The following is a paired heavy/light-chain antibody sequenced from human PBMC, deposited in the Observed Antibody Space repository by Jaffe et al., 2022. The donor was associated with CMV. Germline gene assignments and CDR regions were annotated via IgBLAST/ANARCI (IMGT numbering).Light chain of an antibody. CDR2: EVT. J-gene: IGLJ3*02. V-gene: IGLV2-23*02. CDR3: CAYAGYNTFWV. CDR1: SSDVGNYNL. Sequence: QSALTQPASVSGSPGQSITISCTGTSSDVGNYNLVSWYQQHPGKAPKLMIYEVTERPSGVSNRFSGSKSVNTASLTISGLQAEDEADYYCCAYAGYNTFWVFGGGTKLTVL.
Heavy chain of an antibody. J-gene: IGHJ4*02. Sequence: QITLKESGPTLVKPTQTLTLTCTFSGFSLSTSRVGVGWIRQPPGKALEWLALIYGNDDKRYSPSLKSRLTITKDTSKNQVVLTMTNMDPVDTATYFCARLTDYGSGSLDYFDYWGQGTLVTVSS. D-gene: IGHD3-10*01. CDR3: ARLTDYGSGSLDYFDY. V-gene: IGHV2-5*01. CDR2: IYGNDDK. CDR1: GFSLSTSRVG.